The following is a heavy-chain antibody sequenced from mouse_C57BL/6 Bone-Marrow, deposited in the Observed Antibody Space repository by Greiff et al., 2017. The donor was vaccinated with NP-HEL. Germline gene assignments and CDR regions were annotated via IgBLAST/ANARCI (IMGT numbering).Heavy chain of an antibody. Sequence: EVHLVESGGGLVQPGGSLKLSCAASGFTFSDYGMAWVRQAPRKGPEWVAFISNLAYSIYYADTVTGRFTISRENAKNTLYLEMSSLRSEDTAMYYCARHGWLLPYAMDYWGQGTSVTVSS. V-gene: IGHV5-15*01. CDR2: ISNLAYSI. CDR3: ARHGWLLPYAMDY. CDR1: GFTFSDYG. J-gene: IGHJ4*01. D-gene: IGHD2-3*01.